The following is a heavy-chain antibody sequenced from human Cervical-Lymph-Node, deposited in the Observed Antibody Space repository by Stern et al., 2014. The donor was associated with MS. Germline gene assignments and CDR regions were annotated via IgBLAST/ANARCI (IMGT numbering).Heavy chain of an antibody. D-gene: IGHD4-17*01. CDR3: ARDYGDYAFDY. V-gene: IGHV5-51*01. CDR2: IYPGDSDT. CDR1: GYSFTANW. Sequence: EVQLVQSGAEGKKPGESLKISCKGSGYSFTANWIAWVRQMTGKGLERMGIIYPGDSDTRCSPSFQGQVTISADKSISTAYLQWSSLKASDTAMYYCARDYGDYAFDYWGQGTLVTVSS. J-gene: IGHJ4*02.